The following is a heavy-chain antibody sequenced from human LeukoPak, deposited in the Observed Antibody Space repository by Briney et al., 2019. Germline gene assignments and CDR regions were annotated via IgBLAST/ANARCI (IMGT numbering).Heavy chain of an antibody. V-gene: IGHV3-30-3*01. CDR2: ISYDGSNK. D-gene: IGHD3-22*01. CDR1: GFTFSSYA. CDR3: ARDNKYYYDSSGHTGDY. Sequence: GRSLRLSCAASGFTFSSYAMHWVRQAPGKGLEWVAVISYDGSNKYYADSVKGRFTISRDNSKNTLYLQMNSLRAEDTAVYYCARDNKYYYDSSGHTGDYWGQGTLVTVSS. J-gene: IGHJ4*02.